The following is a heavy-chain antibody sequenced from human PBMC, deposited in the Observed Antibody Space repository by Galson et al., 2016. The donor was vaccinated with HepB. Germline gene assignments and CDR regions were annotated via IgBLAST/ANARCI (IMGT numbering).Heavy chain of an antibody. Sequence: SVKVSCKASGGTFRNYAISWVRQAPGQGLEWMGGIIPIHGTTNYAQKFQGRVTITADESTSTAYMELSNLRSEDTAVCYCARWDAVVLVYGVDAWGQGTTVIVSS. V-gene: IGHV1-69*13. CDR1: GGTFRNYA. CDR3: ARWDAVVLVYGVDA. CDR2: IIPIHGTT. D-gene: IGHD1-26*01. J-gene: IGHJ6*02.